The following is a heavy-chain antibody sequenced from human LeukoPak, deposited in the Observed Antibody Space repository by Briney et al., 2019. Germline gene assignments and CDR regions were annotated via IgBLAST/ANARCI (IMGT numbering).Heavy chain of an antibody. V-gene: IGHV3-23*01. J-gene: IGHJ4*02. CDR3: AKARGGYDEGYYFDY. CDR2: ISGSGGST. CDR1: GFTFSSYA. Sequence: PGGSLRLSCAASGFTFSSYAMSWVRQAPGKGLEWVSAISGSGGSTYYADSVKGRFTISRDNVKNTLYLQMNSLRAEDTAVYYCAKARGGYDEGYYFDYWGQGTLVTVSS. D-gene: IGHD5-12*01.